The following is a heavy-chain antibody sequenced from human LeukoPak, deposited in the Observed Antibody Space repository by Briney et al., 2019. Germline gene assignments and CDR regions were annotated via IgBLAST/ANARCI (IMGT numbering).Heavy chain of an antibody. CDR3: AREISVAGTMIDY. CDR1: GYTFTGYY. CDR2: INPHSGGT. Sequence: GASVKVSCKASGYTFTGYYMHWVRQAPGQGLEWMGWINPHSGGTNYAQKFQGRVTMTRDTSISTAYMEVIRLTSDDTAIYFCAREISVAGTMIDYWGQGTLVTVSS. D-gene: IGHD6-19*01. J-gene: IGHJ4*02. V-gene: IGHV1-2*02.